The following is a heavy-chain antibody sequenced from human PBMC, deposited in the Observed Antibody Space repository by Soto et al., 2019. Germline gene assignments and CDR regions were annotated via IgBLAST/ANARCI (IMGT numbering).Heavy chain of an antibody. J-gene: IGHJ6*03. V-gene: IGHV3-66*01. Sequence: EVQLVESGGGLVQSGGSLRLSCAASGFTVSSNYMSWVRQAPGKGLEWVSVIYSGGSTYYADSVKGRFTISRDNSKNTLYLQMNSLRAEDTAVYYCARGVTSYYYYMDVWGKGTTVTVSS. CDR2: IYSGGST. CDR1: GFTVSSNY. CDR3: ARGVTSYYYYMDV. D-gene: IGHD3-16*01.